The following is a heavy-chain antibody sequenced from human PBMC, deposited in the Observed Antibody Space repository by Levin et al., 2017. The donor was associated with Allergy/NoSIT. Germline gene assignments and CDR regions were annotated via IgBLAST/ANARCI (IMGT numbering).Heavy chain of an antibody. CDR3: AKDLSPGAPELSRQAAFDS. D-gene: IGHD3-10*01. CDR1: GFTFDDYA. V-gene: IGHV3-9*01. CDR2: ISWNSGSI. J-gene: IGHJ3*02. Sequence: GGSLRLSCAASGFTFDDYAMHWVRQAPGKGLEWVSGISWNSGSIGYADSVKGRFTISRDNAKNSLYLQMNSLRAEDTALYYWAKDLSPGAPELSRQAAFDSWGQGTMVTVSS.